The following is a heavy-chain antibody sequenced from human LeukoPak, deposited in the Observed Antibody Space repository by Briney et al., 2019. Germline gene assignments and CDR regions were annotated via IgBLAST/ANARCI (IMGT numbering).Heavy chain of an antibody. Sequence: GGSLRLSCAASGFTFSSYAMSWVRQAPGKGLEWVSVIYSGGSTYYADSVKGRFTISRDNSKNTLYLQMNSLRAEDTAVYYCASPKFYDFWSGYPDNQDYWGQGTLVTVSS. CDR3: ASPKFYDFWSGYPDNQDY. D-gene: IGHD3-3*01. CDR2: IYSGGST. J-gene: IGHJ4*02. V-gene: IGHV3-66*02. CDR1: GFTFSSYA.